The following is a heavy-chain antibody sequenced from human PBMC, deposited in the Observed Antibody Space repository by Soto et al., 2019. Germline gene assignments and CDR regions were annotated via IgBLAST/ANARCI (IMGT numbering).Heavy chain of an antibody. V-gene: IGHV3-11*01. CDR3: ARAMASYDALDI. D-gene: IGHD1-26*01. J-gene: IGHJ3*02. CDR2: IRHSGDTI. CDR1: GFIFSDDY. Sequence: QVQLVESGGGLVKPEGSLRLSCAASGFIFSDDYMSWIRQAPGKGLEWVSYIRHSGDTIFYADSVKGRFTISRDNAKNTLTLHMDSLRVEDTAVYYCARAMASYDALDIWGQGTMVTVSS.